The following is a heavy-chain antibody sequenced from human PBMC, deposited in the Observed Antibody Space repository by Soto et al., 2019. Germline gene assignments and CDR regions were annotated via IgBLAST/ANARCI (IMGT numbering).Heavy chain of an antibody. D-gene: IGHD4-17*01. Sequence: QVQLVQSGAEVKKPGSSVRVSCKASGGTLRNYGISWVRQAPGQGLEWMGGIIPVFGTANYAQKFQGRVTSTADESTSTVYMDVTSLRSEDTAVYYCSRGDATKIVVTTYDGMDVWGRGTTVTVSS. J-gene: IGHJ6*02. V-gene: IGHV1-69*12. CDR1: GGTLRNYG. CDR3: SRGDATKIVVTTYDGMDV. CDR2: IIPVFGTA.